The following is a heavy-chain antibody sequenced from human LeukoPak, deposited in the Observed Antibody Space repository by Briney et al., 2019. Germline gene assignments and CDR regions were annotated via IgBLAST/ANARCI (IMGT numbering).Heavy chain of an antibody. CDR2: IYYSGST. CDR1: GGPISSYY. CDR3: ARARYFDY. V-gene: IGHV4-59*12. D-gene: IGHD3-16*02. Sequence: SETLSLTCTVSGGPISSYYWSWIRQPPGKGLEWIGYIYYSGSTNYNPSLKSRVTISVDTSKNQFSLKLSSVTAADTAVYYCARARYFDYWGQGTLVTVSS. J-gene: IGHJ4*02.